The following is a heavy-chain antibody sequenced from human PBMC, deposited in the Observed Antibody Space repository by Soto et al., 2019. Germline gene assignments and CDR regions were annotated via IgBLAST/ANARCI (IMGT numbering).Heavy chain of an antibody. V-gene: IGHV3-23*01. CDR2: ITGSGGNT. Sequence: GGSLRLSCAASGFTFTSYALSWVRQAPGRGLEWVSAITGSGGNTYYADSVKGRFTISRDNSKNTLYLQMGSLRAEDTAVYYCAKPNLNCSSTSCYDYWGQGTLVTVSS. CDR3: AKPNLNCSSTSCYDY. D-gene: IGHD2-2*01. J-gene: IGHJ4*02. CDR1: GFTFTSYA.